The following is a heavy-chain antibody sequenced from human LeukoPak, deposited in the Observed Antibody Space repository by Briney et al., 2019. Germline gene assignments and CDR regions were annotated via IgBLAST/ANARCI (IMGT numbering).Heavy chain of an antibody. D-gene: IGHD4-17*01. CDR2: IIPIFGTA. Sequence: ASVKVSCKASGGTFSSYAISWVRQAPGQGLEWMGRIIPIFGTANYAQKFQGRVTITTDESTSTAYMELSSLRSEDTAVYYCARMATVTRISYYMDVWGKGTTVTVSS. V-gene: IGHV1-69*05. CDR1: GGTFSSYA. J-gene: IGHJ6*03. CDR3: ARMATVTRISYYMDV.